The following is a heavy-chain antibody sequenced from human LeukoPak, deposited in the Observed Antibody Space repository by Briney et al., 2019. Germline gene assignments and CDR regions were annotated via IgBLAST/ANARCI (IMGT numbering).Heavy chain of an antibody. V-gene: IGHV3-53*01. Sequence: GGSLRLSCAASEFTVSSNYMSWVRQAPGKGLEWVSAIYSGGSTYYADSVKGRFTISRDNSKNTLYLQMNSLRAEDTAVYYCARKGGDYYYGMDVWGQGTTVTVSS. CDR3: ARKGGDYYYGMDV. J-gene: IGHJ6*02. CDR2: IYSGGST. D-gene: IGHD4-17*01. CDR1: EFTVSSNY.